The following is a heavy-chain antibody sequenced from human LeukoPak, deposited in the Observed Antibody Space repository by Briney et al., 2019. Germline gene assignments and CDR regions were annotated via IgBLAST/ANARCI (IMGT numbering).Heavy chain of an antibody. D-gene: IGHD2-15*01. Sequence: GSLKLSCAASGFTFSDSHMHWVRQASGKGLEWVGHVRSKVDNYATAYGASVKGRFTISRDDSKNTAYLQMNSLGTEDTAVYYCSRQVASVHDYWGQGTLVTVSS. V-gene: IGHV3-73*01. CDR2: VRSKVDNYAT. CDR3: SRQVASVHDY. CDR1: GFTFSDSH. J-gene: IGHJ4*02.